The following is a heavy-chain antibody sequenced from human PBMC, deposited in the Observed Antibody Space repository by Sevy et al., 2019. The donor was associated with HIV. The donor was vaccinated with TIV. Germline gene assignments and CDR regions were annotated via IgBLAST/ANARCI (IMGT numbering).Heavy chain of an antibody. D-gene: IGHD1-26*01. V-gene: IGHV5-51*01. Sequence: GESLKISCKGSGYSFTSYWIGWVRQMPGKGLEWMGIIYPCYSDTRYSPSFQGQVTISADKSISTAYLQRSSLKASDTAMYYCARRSTGIVGTHFDYWGQGTLVNVSS. CDR1: GYSFTSYW. CDR2: IYPCYSDT. CDR3: ARRSTGIVGTHFDY. J-gene: IGHJ4*02.